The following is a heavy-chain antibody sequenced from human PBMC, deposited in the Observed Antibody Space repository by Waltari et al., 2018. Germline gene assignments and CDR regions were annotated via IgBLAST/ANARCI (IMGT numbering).Heavy chain of an antibody. J-gene: IGHJ6*02. D-gene: IGHD3-22*01. CDR1: EFTFSSYA. CDR3: ARDYCDRTNCHGMDV. Sequence: QVQLVESGGGVVQPGRSLRLSCAASEFTFSSYAMHWVRQAPGKGLGWVAVISYNERNIYYVNSVKGRFTISRDNSKKTLFLQMNSLRAEDTAIYYCARDYCDRTNCHGMDVWGQGTAVTVSS. V-gene: IGHV3-30*04. CDR2: ISYNERNI.